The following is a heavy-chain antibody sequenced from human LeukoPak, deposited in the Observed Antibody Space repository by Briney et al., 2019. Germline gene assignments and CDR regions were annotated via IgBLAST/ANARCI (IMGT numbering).Heavy chain of an antibody. CDR2: IYYSGST. CDR1: GGSISSYY. V-gene: IGHV4-59*01. CDR3: ARETGYCSSTSCLNWFDP. D-gene: IGHD2-2*01. J-gene: IGHJ5*02. Sequence: SETLSLTCTVSGGSISSYYWSWIRQPPGKGLEWIGYIYYSGSTNYNPSLKSRVTISVDTSKNQLSLKLSSVTAADTAVYYCARETGYCSSTSCLNWFDPWGQGTLVTVSS.